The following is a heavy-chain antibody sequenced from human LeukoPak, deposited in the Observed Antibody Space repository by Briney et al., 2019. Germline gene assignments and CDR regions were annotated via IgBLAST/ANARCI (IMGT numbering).Heavy chain of an antibody. J-gene: IGHJ5*02. CDR2: ISYDGSNK. V-gene: IGHV3-30*18. Sequence: GGSLRLSCAASGFTFSSYGMHWVRQAPGKGLEWVAVISYDGSNKYYADSVKGRFTISRDNSKNTLYLQMNSLRAEDTAVYYCAKSDGWFGEGIASPSGQGTLVTVSS. CDR1: GFTFSSYG. CDR3: AKSDGWFGEGIASP. D-gene: IGHD3-10*01.